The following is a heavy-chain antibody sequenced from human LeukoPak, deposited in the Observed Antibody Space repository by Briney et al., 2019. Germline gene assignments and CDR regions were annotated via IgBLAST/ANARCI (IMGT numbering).Heavy chain of an antibody. CDR3: AKDRDSTFDY. Sequence: PGGSLRLSCAASGFTFTSYGMHWVGQAPGKGLEWVAFIRYDGSNKYYADSVKGRFTISRDNSKNTLYLQMNSLRAEDTAVYYCAKDRDSTFDYWGQGTLVTVSS. J-gene: IGHJ4*02. V-gene: IGHV3-30*02. CDR1: GFTFTSYG. CDR2: IRYDGSNK. D-gene: IGHD6-13*01.